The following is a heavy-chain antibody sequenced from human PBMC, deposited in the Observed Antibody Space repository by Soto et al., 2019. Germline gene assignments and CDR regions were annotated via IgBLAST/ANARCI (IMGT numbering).Heavy chain of an antibody. CDR1: GCSLPQLS. J-gene: IGHJ4*02. CDR2: FDPEDGET. Sequence: VKVSCNISGCSLPQLSMHLVRRAPGKGLEWMGGFDPEDGETIYAQKFQCRVTMTEDTSTDTAYMELSSLRSEDTAVYYCATYTIPFGGVIPGPFDYWGKGTRATVPS. D-gene: IGHD3-16*02. CDR3: ATYTIPFGGVIPGPFDY. V-gene: IGHV1-24*01.